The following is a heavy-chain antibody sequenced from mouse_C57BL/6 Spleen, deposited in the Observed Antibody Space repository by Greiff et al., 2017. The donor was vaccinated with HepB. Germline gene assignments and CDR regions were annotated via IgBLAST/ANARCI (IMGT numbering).Heavy chain of an antibody. D-gene: IGHD1-1*01. Sequence: EVKLVQSGPGLVKPSQSLSLSCTVTGYSFTSGYVWHLIRHSPGNILVWMGYISYSGSTNYNPPFKSRISITPDTSKNRSFLKLDAVTTEDTATYYCARRGSSYVAFAYWGQGTLVTVSA. V-gene: IGHV3-1*01. CDR2: ISYSGST. J-gene: IGHJ3*01. CDR3: ARRGSSYVAFAY. CDR1: GYSFTSGYV.